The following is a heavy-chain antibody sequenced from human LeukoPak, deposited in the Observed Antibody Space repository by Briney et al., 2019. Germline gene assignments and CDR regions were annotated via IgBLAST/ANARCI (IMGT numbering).Heavy chain of an antibody. V-gene: IGHV4-59*01. CDR1: GGSISSYY. D-gene: IGHD3-16*02. CDR2: IYYSGST. J-gene: IGHJ4*02. CDR3: ARTYYDYIWGSYLHFDY. Sequence: PSETLSLTCTVSGGSISSYYWSWIRQPPGKGLEWIGYIYYSGSTNYNPSLKSRVTISVDASKNQFSLKLSSVTAADTAVYYCARTYYDYIWGSYLHFDYWGQGALVTVSS.